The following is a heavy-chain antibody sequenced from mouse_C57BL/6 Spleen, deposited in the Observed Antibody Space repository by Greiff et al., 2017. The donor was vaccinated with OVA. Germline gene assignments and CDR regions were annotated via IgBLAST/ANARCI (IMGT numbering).Heavy chain of an antibody. J-gene: IGHJ1*03. D-gene: IGHD1-1*02. V-gene: IGHV1-81*01. CDR1: GYTFTSYG. Sequence: QVQLQQSGAELARPGASVKLSCKASGYTFTSYGISWVKQRTGQGLEWIGEIYPRSGNTYYNEKFKGKATLTADKSSSTAYMELRSLTSEDSAVYFCARGGYGYWYFDVWGTGTTVTVSS. CDR3: ARGGYGYWYFDV. CDR2: IYPRSGNT.